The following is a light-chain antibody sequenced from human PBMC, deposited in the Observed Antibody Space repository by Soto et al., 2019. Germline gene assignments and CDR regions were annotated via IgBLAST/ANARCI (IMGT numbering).Light chain of an antibody. CDR3: QQYYNAPIT. Sequence: DIVMTQSPDSLAVSLGERATINCKSSQSILYSSNNNNYLAWYQQKPGQPPKLLIYWASTRESGVPDRFSGSGSGTDFTLTSSSLQAEDVALYYCQQYYNAPITFGQGTRLEIK. V-gene: IGKV4-1*01. CDR2: WAS. J-gene: IGKJ5*01. CDR1: QSILYSSNNNNY.